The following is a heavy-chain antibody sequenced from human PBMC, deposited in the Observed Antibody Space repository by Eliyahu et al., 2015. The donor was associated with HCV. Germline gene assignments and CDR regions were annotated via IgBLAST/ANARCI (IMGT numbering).Heavy chain of an antibody. J-gene: IGHJ6*04. V-gene: IGHV1-18*01. Sequence: QVQLVXSGXEXKXPGASVKVSCXSSXYXFTDYGLSWVRQAPGQGLEWMGWINIYNGNTQYAENVQGRVTMTTDTSTNTAFMELRNLSSNDTAVYFCARDWRPSRQMVAYYGKDVWGXGTTVTVSS. D-gene: IGHD2-15*01. CDR1: XYXFTDYG. CDR3: ARDWRPSRQMVAYYGKDV. CDR2: INIYNGNT.